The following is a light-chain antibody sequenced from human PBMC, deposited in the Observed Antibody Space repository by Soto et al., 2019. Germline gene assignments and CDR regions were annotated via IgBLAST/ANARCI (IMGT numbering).Light chain of an antibody. V-gene: IGKV3-15*01. CDR1: QSVGSN. CDR2: GAS. J-gene: IGKJ1*01. CDR3: QQYRSWSRT. Sequence: EIVLTQSPATLSVSPGERVSLSCRASQSVGSNLAWYQQKPGQAPRLLIYGASTRATDMPGRFSGRGAGAEFTLPIRSLQAEDFAVYYRQQYRSWSRTFGPGTKVDIK.